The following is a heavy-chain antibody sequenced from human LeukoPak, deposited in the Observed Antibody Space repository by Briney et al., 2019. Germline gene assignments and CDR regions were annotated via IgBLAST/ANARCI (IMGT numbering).Heavy chain of an antibody. CDR2: IYTSGST. Sequence: SETLSLTCTVSGGSISSYYWSWIRQPAGKGLEWIGRIYTSGSTNYNPSLKSRVTMSVDTSKNQFSLKLSSVTAADTAVYYCARARESSSRVFFDYWGQGTLVTVSS. J-gene: IGHJ4*02. D-gene: IGHD6-6*01. CDR1: GGSISSYY. V-gene: IGHV4-4*07. CDR3: ARARESSSRVFFDY.